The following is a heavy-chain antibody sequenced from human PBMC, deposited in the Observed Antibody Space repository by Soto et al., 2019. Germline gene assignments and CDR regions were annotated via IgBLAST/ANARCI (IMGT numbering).Heavy chain of an antibody. J-gene: IGHJ4*02. CDR3: AREGVHNYTEYYFDY. CDR1: GFTFSYYP. D-gene: IGHD3-10*01. V-gene: IGHV3-21*06. CDR2: ISGVRDYI. Sequence: GGALRLSCAASGFTFSYYPLHWVRRAPGKGLEWVSSISGVRDYIRYADSVKGRFAISRDNAKTSLYLQMNSLTAEDTAVYYCAREGVHNYTEYYFDYWGQGTLVTVSS.